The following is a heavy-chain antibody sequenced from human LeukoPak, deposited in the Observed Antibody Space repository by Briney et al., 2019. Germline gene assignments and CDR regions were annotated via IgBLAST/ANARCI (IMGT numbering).Heavy chain of an antibody. CDR3: ARYGYGGGDRCFYDY. J-gene: IGHJ4*02. D-gene: IGHD2-21*02. CDR1: RGSISGYY. V-gene: IGHV4-59*01. Sequence: SGTLSLTCTVSRGSISGYYWSWIRQPPGKRLEWIAYIHYSGSTTYNPSLKSRVTISLDTSKNQFSLKLNSVTAADTAVYYCARYGYGGGDRCFYDYGGQGTLVTVSS. CDR2: IHYSGST.